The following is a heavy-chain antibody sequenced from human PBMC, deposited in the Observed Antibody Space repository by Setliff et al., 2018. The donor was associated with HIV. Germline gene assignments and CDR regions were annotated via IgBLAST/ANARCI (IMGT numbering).Heavy chain of an antibody. V-gene: IGHV4-34*01. CDR1: GGPLSGYY. CDR3: AKKGTASGPWPPSG. CDR2: INPAGTI. Sequence: SETLSLTCAVYGGPLSGYYWSWIRQPPGKGLEWIGEINPAGTINYNPSLKSRLTISVDTAKNQFSLKLSSVTAADTGVYYCAKKGTASGPWPPSGWGQGTLVTVSS. D-gene: IGHD5-12*01. J-gene: IGHJ4*02.